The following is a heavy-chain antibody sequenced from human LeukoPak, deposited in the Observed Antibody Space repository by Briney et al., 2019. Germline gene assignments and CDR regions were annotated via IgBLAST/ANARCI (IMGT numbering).Heavy chain of an antibody. CDR2: ISYDGSNT. D-gene: IGHD2-21*01. J-gene: IGHJ4*02. CDR1: GFTSSSYA. V-gene: IGHV3-30-3*01. CDR3: AKDRGDSPAYYFDY. Sequence: GGSLRLSWAASGFTSSSYATRWVRQAPDRGLEWVAVISYDGSNTYYADSLKGRFTISRDTSKNTLYLQMNSLRAEDTAVYSCAKDRGDSPAYYFDYWGQGTLVTVSS.